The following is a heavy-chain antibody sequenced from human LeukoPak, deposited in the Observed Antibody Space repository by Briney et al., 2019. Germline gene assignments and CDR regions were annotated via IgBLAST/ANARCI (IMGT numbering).Heavy chain of an antibody. CDR1: GGSISSYY. D-gene: IGHD3-16*02. V-gene: IGHV4-38-2*02. CDR3: VVLPAH. CDR2: LYQGGTS. Sequence: SETLSLTCTVSGGSISSYYWGWVRQPPGKGLEWIGSLYQGGTSYQNPSLKSRVTISVDTSRSQFSLKLNSVTAADTAVYYCVVLPAHWGQGTLVTVSS. J-gene: IGHJ4*02.